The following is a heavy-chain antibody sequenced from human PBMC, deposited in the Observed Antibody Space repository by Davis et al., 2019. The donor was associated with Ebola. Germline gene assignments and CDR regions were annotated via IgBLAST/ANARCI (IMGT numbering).Heavy chain of an antibody. CDR2: ISSGGSTI. CDR1: EFTFSSQT. V-gene: IGHV3-48*01. CDR3: ARDRNWGCEY. Sequence: GESLKISCAASEFTFSSQTMNWVRQAPGKGLDWVSYISSGGSTIYYADSVKGRFTASRDNSKNTLYLQMNDLRAEDTAVYYCARDRNWGCEYWGQGTLVTVSS. D-gene: IGHD7-27*01. J-gene: IGHJ4*02.